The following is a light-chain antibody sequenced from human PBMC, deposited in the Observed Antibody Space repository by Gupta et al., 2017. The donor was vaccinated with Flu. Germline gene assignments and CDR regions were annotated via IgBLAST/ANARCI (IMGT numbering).Light chain of an antibody. CDR1: QSVSDNS. Sequence: EIMLTQSPGTLSLSPGERATLSCRASQSVSDNSLAWYQQKPGQAPRLLIYGTFNRATGIPDRFSGSGSGTDLTLTINRLEPEDLAVYYCHHYGSSPEAFGQGTKLEF. J-gene: IGKJ2*01. CDR3: HHYGSSPEA. V-gene: IGKV3-20*01. CDR2: GTF.